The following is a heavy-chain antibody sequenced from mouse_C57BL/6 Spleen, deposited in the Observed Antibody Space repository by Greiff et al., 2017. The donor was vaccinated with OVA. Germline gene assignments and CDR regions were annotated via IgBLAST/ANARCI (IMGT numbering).Heavy chain of an antibody. V-gene: IGHV1-42*01. Sequence: VQLQQSGPELVKPGASVKISCKASGYSFTGYYMNWVKQSPEKSLEWIGEINPSTGGTTYNQKFKAKATLTVDKSSSTAYMQLKSLTSEVSAVYYCARPSGSQYWYFDVWGTGTTVTVSS. CDR3: ARPSGSQYWYFDV. J-gene: IGHJ1*03. D-gene: IGHD1-1*01. CDR1: GYSFTGYY. CDR2: INPSTGGT.